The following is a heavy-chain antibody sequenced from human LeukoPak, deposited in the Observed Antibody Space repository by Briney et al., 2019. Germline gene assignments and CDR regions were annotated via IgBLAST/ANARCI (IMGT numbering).Heavy chain of an antibody. CDR1: GGSFSGYY. Sequence: SETLSLTCAVYGGSFSGYYWSWIRQPPGKGLEWIGEINHGGSTNYNPSLKSRVTISVDTSKNQFSLKLSSVTAADTAVYYCARGRIVVGIAAAGIDYWGQGTLVTVSS. CDR2: INHGGST. CDR3: ARGRIVVGIAAAGIDY. V-gene: IGHV4-34*01. J-gene: IGHJ4*02. D-gene: IGHD6-13*01.